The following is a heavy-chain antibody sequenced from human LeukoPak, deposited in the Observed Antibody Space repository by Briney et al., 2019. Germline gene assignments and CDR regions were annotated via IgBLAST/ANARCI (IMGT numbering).Heavy chain of an antibody. J-gene: IGHJ4*02. CDR1: GFTVSSNY. V-gene: IGHV3-66*01. D-gene: IGHD3-22*01. CDR3: AKDDYYDSSGTPYYFDY. CDR2: IYSGGST. Sequence: GGSLRLSCAASGFTVSSNYMSWVRQAPGKGLEWVSVIYSGGSTYYADSVKGRFTISRDNSKNTLYLQMNSLRAEDTAVYYCAKDDYYDSSGTPYYFDYWGQGTLVTVSS.